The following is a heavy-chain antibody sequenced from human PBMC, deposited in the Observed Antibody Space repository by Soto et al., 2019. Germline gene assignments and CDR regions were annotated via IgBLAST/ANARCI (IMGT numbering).Heavy chain of an antibody. CDR1: GGSISSGGYY. CDR3: ARARIQYSSSSGFDY. Sequence: SETLSLTCTVSGGSISSGGYYWSWIRQHPGKGLEWIGYIYYSGSTYYNPSLKSRVTISVDTSKNQFSLKLSSVTAADTAVYYCARARIQYSSSSGFDYWGQGTLVTSPQ. D-gene: IGHD6-6*01. CDR2: IYYSGST. V-gene: IGHV4-31*03. J-gene: IGHJ4*02.